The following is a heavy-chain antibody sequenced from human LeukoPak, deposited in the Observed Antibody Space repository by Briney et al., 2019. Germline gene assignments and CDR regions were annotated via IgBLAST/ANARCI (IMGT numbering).Heavy chain of an antibody. D-gene: IGHD6-13*01. CDR3: ARNIAAAASYYMDV. CDR2: IYYSGST. CDR1: GGSISSGDYY. Sequence: SQTLSLTCTVSGGSISSGDYYWSWIRQPPRKGLEWIGYIYYSGSTYYNPSLKSRVTISVDTSKNQFSLKLSSVTAADTAVYYCARNIAAAASYYMDVWGKGTTVTVSS. J-gene: IGHJ6*03. V-gene: IGHV4-30-4*08.